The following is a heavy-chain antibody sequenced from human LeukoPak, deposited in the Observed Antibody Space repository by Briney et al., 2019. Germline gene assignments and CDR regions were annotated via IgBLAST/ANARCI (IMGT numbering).Heavy chain of an antibody. CDR2: ISTSGSTI. CDR3: ARVPYCTKGVCYYYYYMDV. Sequence: GGSLRLSCAASGFTFSDYYMSWIRQAPGKGLEWVSYISTSGSTIYYADSVKGRFTISRDNAKNSLYLQMNSLRAEDTAVYYCARVPYCTKGVCYYYYYMDVWGKGTTVTVSS. J-gene: IGHJ6*03. D-gene: IGHD2-8*01. V-gene: IGHV3-11*04. CDR1: GFTFSDYY.